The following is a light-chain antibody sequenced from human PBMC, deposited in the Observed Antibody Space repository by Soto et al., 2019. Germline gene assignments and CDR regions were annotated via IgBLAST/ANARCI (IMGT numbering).Light chain of an antibody. V-gene: IGKV1-5*03. Sequence: DIQMTQSPSTLSASVGDRVTITCRASQSISSLLAWYQHKPGKAPKFLIYKASSLQSGVPSRFSGSGSGTEFTLTITSPQPDDLASYYCHQYYSFPRTFGQGTKVEIK. CDR2: KAS. CDR3: HQYYSFPRT. CDR1: QSISSL. J-gene: IGKJ1*01.